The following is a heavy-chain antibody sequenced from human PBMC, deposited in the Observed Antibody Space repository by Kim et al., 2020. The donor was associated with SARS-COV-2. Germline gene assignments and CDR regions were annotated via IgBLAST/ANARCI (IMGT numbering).Heavy chain of an antibody. D-gene: IGHD2-15*01. CDR1: GFTFSSYG. CDR3: ARGERGGVVVVAAPRPYYYGMDV. J-gene: IGHJ6*02. V-gene: IGHV3-33*01. Sequence: GGSLRLSCAASGFTFSSYGMHWVRQAPGKGLEWVAVIWYDGSNKYYADSVKGRFTISRDNSKNTLYLQMNSLRAEDTAVYYCARGERGGVVVVAAPRPYYYGMDVWGQGTTVTVSS. CDR2: IWYDGSNK.